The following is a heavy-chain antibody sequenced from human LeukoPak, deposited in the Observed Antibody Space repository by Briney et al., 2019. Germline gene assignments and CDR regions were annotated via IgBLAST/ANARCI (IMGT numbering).Heavy chain of an antibody. CDR1: GGSFSGYY. D-gene: IGHD6-13*01. CDR2: INHSGST. Sequence: SETLSLTCAVYGGSFSGYYWSWIRPPPGKGLEWIGEINHSGSTNYNPSLKSRVTISVDTSKNQFSLKLSSVTAADTAVYYCARRVAAGPLGYWGQGTLVTVSS. J-gene: IGHJ4*02. CDR3: ARRVAAGPLGY. V-gene: IGHV4-34*01.